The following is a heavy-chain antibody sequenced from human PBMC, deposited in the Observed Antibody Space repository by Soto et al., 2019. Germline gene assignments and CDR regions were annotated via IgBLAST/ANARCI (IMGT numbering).Heavy chain of an antibody. CDR1: GYTFSGYY. CDR3: ARSLTEGYCTITGCYTRPLYGMDV. V-gene: IGHV1-2*02. J-gene: IGHJ6*02. CDR2: INPNSGGT. Sequence: WASVKVSCKASGYTFSGYYIHWLRQAPGQGLEWMGWINPNSGGTNYAQKFQGRVTVTRDTPTSTAYMELSRLTSDDTAVYYCARSLTEGYCTITGCYTRPLYGMDVWGQGTTVPVSS. D-gene: IGHD2-2*02.